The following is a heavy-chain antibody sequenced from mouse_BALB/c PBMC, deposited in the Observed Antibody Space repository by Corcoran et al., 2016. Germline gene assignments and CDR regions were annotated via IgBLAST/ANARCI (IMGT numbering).Heavy chain of an antibody. CDR2: IDPANGNT. D-gene: IGHD2-14*01. CDR1: GFNIKDTY. CDR3: VRDRYDWFAY. J-gene: IGHJ3*01. Sequence: EVQLQQSGAELVKPGASVKLSCTASGFNIKDTYMHWVTRRPEQGLEWMGRIDPANGNTKYDPKFQGKATITADTSSNTAYLQLSSLTSEDTAVYYCVRDRYDWFAYWGQGTLVTVSA. V-gene: IGHV14-3*02.